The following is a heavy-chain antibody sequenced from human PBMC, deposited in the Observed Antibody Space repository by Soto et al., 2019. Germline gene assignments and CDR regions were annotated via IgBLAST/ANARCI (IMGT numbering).Heavy chain of an antibody. D-gene: IGHD3-10*01. J-gene: IGHJ5*01. Sequence: SETLSLTCTVSGGSISRYYWNWIRQPPGKGLEWIGYIYYSGSTNYNPSLKSRVTISVDTSKNQFSLKLSSVTAADTAVYYCARDPGSGSYYGWFDSWGQGTLVTVSS. CDR3: ARDPGSGSYYGWFDS. CDR2: IYYSGST. V-gene: IGHV4-59*01. CDR1: GGSISRYY.